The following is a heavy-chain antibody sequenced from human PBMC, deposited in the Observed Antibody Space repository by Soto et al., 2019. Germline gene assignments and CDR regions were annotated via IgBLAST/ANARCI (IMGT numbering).Heavy chain of an antibody. D-gene: IGHD1-26*01. CDR1: GGSIRSYY. CDR3: ARRIVGALSNNWFDP. V-gene: IGHV4-59*04. CDR2: VYYSGST. Sequence: SETLSLTCTVSGGSIRSYYWSWIRQPPGKGLEWIGYVYYSGSTYYNPSLKSRVTISVDTSKNQFSLKLSSVTAADTAVYYCARRIVGALSNNWFDPWGQGTLVTVSS. J-gene: IGHJ5*02.